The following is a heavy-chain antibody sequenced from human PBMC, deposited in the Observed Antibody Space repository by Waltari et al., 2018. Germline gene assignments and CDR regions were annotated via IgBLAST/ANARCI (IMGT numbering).Heavy chain of an antibody. CDR2: IYYSGGT. D-gene: IGHD3-22*01. J-gene: IGHJ4*02. CDR3: ARRTLNYYDSSGYYNY. CDR1: GGSISSSSYY. V-gene: IGHV4-39*01. Sequence: QLQLQESGPGLVKPSETLSLTCTVSGGSISSSSYYWGWIRQPPGKGLEWIGSIYYSGGTYYNPSLKSRVTISVDTSKNQFSLKLSSVTAADTAVYYCARRTLNYYDSSGYYNYWGQGTLVTVSS.